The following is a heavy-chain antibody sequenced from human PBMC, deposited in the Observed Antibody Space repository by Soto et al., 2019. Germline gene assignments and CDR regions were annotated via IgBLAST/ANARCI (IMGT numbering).Heavy chain of an antibody. D-gene: IGHD6-19*01. CDR3: ASGGLLPDY. CDR2: ISHSGST. V-gene: IGHV4-30-2*01. J-gene: IGHJ4*02. CDR1: GGSTSSGGYS. Sequence: QLQLQESGSGLVKPSQTLSLTCAVSGGSTSSGGYSWSWLRQPPGKGLEWIGYISHSGSTYYKPSLKSRVTISVDTSKNQFSLRLSSVTAADTAVYYCASGGLLPDYWGQVTLVTVSS.